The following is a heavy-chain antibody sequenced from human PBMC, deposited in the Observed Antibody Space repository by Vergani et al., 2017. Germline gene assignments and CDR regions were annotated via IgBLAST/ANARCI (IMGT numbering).Heavy chain of an antibody. D-gene: IGHD6-6*01. J-gene: IGHJ6*03. CDR2: INHSGST. CDR1: GFTLNTYG. V-gene: IGHV4-34*01. CDR3: ARGPSIAARGRGYYYYYMDV. Sequence: QVQILQSGGGVVQPGGSLRLSCTLSGFTLNTYGIHWIRQPPGKGLEWIGEINHSGSTNYNPSLKSRVTISVDTSKNQFSLKLSSVTAADTAVYYCARGPSIAARGRGYYYYYMDVWGKGTTVTVSS.